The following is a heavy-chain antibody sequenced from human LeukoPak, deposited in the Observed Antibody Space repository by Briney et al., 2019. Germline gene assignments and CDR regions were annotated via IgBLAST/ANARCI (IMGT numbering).Heavy chain of an antibody. Sequence: ASVKVSCKASGYTFIDYYVQWVRQAPGQGPERMGWINPKSGAAMYAQKFQDRVTMTKDTSISTAYMELSSLKSDDTAVYYCAREFGDYHDSTGYSGLDYWGQGSLVTVSS. CDR2: INPKSGAA. J-gene: IGHJ4*02. D-gene: IGHD3-22*01. CDR1: GYTFIDYY. CDR3: AREFGDYHDSTGYSGLDY. V-gene: IGHV1-2*02.